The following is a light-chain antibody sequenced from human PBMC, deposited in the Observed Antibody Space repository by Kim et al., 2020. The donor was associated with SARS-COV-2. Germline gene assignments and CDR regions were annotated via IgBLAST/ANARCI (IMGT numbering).Light chain of an antibody. CDR3: KAWDSSTAWV. J-gene: IGLJ2*01. V-gene: IGLV3-1*01. CDR1: KLGDKY. Sequence: SYELTQPPSVSVSPGQTASITCSGDKLGDKYACWYQQKPGQSPVLVIYQDSKRPSGITERFSGSNSGNTATLTISGTQAMDEADYYCKAWDSSTAWVFGG. CDR2: QDS.